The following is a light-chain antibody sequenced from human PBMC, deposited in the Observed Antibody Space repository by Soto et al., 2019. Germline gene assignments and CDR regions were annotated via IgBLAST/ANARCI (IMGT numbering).Light chain of an antibody. Sequence: DIQMTQSPSSLSASVGDRVTITCRASQSISSYLNWYQERPGRAPKLLIYAASSLQSGVPSRFSGGGSGTDFTLTITSLQPEDFAAYYCQQSFSSPSTFGPGTKVDLK. CDR3: QQSFSSPST. CDR1: QSISSY. V-gene: IGKV1-39*01. J-gene: IGKJ3*01. CDR2: AAS.